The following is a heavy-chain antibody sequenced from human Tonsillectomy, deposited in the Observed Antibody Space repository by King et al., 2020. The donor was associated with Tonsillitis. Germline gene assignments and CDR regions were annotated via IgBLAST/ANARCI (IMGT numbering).Heavy chain of an antibody. D-gene: IGHD1-26*01. CDR2: IYYSVTT. J-gene: IGHJ3*02. V-gene: IGHV4-59*01. Sequence: QLQESGPGLEKPSETLSLSCTVSGASISGYYWTWIRQPPGKGLEWIGYIYYSVTTNYNPSLKSRVTISVDTSKNQFSLNLTSVTAADTAVYYCARDGVGATTGSDAFDIWGQGTMVTVSS. CDR1: GASISGYY. CDR3: ARDGVGATTGSDAFDI.